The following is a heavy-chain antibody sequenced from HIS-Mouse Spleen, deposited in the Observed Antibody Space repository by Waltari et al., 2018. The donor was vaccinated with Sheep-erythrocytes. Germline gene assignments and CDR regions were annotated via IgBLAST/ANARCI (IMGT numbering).Heavy chain of an antibody. CDR2: ISYDGSNK. CDR1: GLPLRSYG. CDR3: AKDPANWDAFDI. D-gene: IGHD7-27*01. Sequence: QVQLVESGGGVVQPGRSLRRSCAASGLPLRSYGRHWVRQAPGKGLECVAVISYDGSNKYYADSVKGRFTISRDNSKNTLYLQMNSLRAEDTAVYYCAKDPANWDAFDIWGQGTMVTVSS. J-gene: IGHJ3*02. V-gene: IGHV3-30*18.